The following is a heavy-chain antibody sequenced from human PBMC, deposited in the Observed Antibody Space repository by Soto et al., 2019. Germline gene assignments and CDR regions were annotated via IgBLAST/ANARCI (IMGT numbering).Heavy chain of an antibody. V-gene: IGHV3-33*01. CDR2: IYYDGSNK. Sequence: QVQLVESGGGVVQPGRSLRLSCAVSGFTFSSYGMNWVRQAPGKGLEWVAAIYYDGSNKYYADSVRGRFTISRDNFKNTLSLHMNSLRAEDTAVYYCARDSKDDSSGYYAGFDYWGQGTLVTVSS. CDR1: GFTFSSYG. D-gene: IGHD3-22*01. CDR3: ARDSKDDSSGYYAGFDY. J-gene: IGHJ4*02.